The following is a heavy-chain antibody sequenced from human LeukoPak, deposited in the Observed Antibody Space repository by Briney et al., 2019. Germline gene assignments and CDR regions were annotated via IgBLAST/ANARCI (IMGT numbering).Heavy chain of an antibody. CDR3: ARGGGLDV. D-gene: IGHD3-16*01. Sequence: GVSLRLSCAASGLTSSSYWMHWVRQVPGKGLVWVSRISGDGTARNYADSVKGRFTISRDNAKNSLYLQMSNLRAEDTAVYFCARGGGLDVWGQGATVTVSS. V-gene: IGHV3-74*01. CDR1: GLTSSSYW. J-gene: IGHJ6*02. CDR2: ISGDGTAR.